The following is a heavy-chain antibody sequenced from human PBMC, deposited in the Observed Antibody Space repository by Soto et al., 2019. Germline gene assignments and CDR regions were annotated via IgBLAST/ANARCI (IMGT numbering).Heavy chain of an antibody. CDR2: IYYSGSS. D-gene: IGHD5-12*01. Sequence: SETLSLTCTVSGGSIISGDYYWSWIRQPPGKGLEYIGYIYYSGSSHYNPSLKSRVTISLDTSRNQFSLKLSSVTDADTAVYYCAREIVATIGGMDVWGQGNTVTVSS. J-gene: IGHJ6*02. V-gene: IGHV4-30-4*01. CDR3: AREIVATIGGMDV. CDR1: GGSIISGDYY.